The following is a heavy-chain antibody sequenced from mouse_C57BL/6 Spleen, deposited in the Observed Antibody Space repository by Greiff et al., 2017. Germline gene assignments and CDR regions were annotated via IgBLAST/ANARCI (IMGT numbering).Heavy chain of an antibody. CDR1: GFSLTSYG. CDR2: IWSGGST. Sequence: QVQLKQSGPGLVQPSQSLSITCTVSGFSLTSYGVHWVRQSPGKGLEWLGVIWSGGSTDYNAAFISRLSISKDNSKSQVFFKMNSLQADDTAIYYCARIPYGYDGAYWGQGTLVTVSA. J-gene: IGHJ3*01. CDR3: ARIPYGYDGAY. D-gene: IGHD2-2*01. V-gene: IGHV2-2*01.